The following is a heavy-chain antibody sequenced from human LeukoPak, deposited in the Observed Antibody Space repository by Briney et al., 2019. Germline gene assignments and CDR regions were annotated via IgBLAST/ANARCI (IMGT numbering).Heavy chain of an antibody. CDR1: GFTFSSYS. V-gene: IGHV3-21*01. J-gene: IGHJ4*02. D-gene: IGHD3-3*01. CDR3: ARDAPVIYDFWSGYYGHDY. CDR2: ISSSSSYI. Sequence: GGSLRLSCAASGFTFSSYSMSWVRQAPGKGLEWVSSISSSSSYIYYADSVKGRFTISRDNAKNSLYLQMNSLRAEDTAVYYCARDAPVIYDFWSGYYGHDYWGQGTLVTVSS.